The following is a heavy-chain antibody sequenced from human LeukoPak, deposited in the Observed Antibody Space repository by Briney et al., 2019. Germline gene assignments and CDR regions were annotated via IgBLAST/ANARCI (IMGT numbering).Heavy chain of an antibody. V-gene: IGHV4-59*02. J-gene: IGHJ6*03. CDR1: GGLVTSYV. Sequence: SDTLSLTCSVSGGLVTSYVLAWIRQAPGKGLEWIGHVSYTGTTNYSPSLEGRVTISVDSSKNQFSLKLNSVTAADTAIYYCARELTVTEGFYYYFYYMDVWGKGTTVTVSS. CDR3: ARELTVTEGFYYYFYYMDV. D-gene: IGHD4-11*01. CDR2: VSYTGTT.